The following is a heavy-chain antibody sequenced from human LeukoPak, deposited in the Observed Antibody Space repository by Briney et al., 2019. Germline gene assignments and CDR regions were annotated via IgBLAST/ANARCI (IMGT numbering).Heavy chain of an antibody. CDR2: ISYEGSNT. V-gene: IGHV3-30*18. CDR1: GFIFSNYG. CDR3: AKGTYYDMLTGPNWFDP. Sequence: GGSLRLSCAASGFIFSNYGMHWVRQAPGKGLEWVAVISYEGSNTYHVDSVRGRFTISRDNSKNTLYLQINSLRAEDTAVYYCAKGTYYDMLTGPNWFDPWGQGTLVTVSP. D-gene: IGHD3-9*01. J-gene: IGHJ5*02.